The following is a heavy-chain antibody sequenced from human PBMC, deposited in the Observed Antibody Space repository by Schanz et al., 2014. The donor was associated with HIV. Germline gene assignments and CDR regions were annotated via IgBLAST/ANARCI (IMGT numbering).Heavy chain of an antibody. V-gene: IGHV3-30*03. CDR1: GFPFTSYG. CDR2: ISNDGSYK. CDR3: ARGSGPYYYYYGMDV. Sequence: QVQLMESGGGVVQPGKSLRLSCGASGFPFTSYGVHWVRQAPGKGLEWLSVISNDGSYKYYADSVKGRFTISRDTSKNTVYLQMNSLRGNDTAVYYCARGSGPYYYYYGMDVWGQGTTVTVSS. D-gene: IGHD3-10*01. J-gene: IGHJ6*02.